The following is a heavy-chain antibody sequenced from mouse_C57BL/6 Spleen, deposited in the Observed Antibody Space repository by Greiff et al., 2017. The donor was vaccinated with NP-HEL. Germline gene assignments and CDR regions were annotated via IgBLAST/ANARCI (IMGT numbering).Heavy chain of an antibody. J-gene: IGHJ2*01. CDR2: IDPETGGT. Sequence: QVQLKQSGAELVRPGASVTLSCKASGYTFTDYEMHWVKQTPVHGLEWIGAIDPETGGTAYNQKFKGKAILTADKSSSTAYMELRSLTSEDSAVYYCTRSRNWLDYWGQGTTLTVSS. D-gene: IGHD4-1*01. CDR3: TRSRNWLDY. V-gene: IGHV1-15*01. CDR1: GYTFTDYE.